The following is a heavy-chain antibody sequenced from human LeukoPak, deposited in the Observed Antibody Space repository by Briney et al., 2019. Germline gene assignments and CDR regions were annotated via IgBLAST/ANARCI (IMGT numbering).Heavy chain of an antibody. J-gene: IGHJ4*02. V-gene: IGHV4-30-4*08. D-gene: IGHD3-3*01. Sequence: SETLSLTCTVSGGSISRADYYWSWIRPPPGKGLEWIGYIYYSGSTYYNPSLKSRATISVDTSKNQFSLKLSSVTVADTAVYYCARDSDFWSGYYYFDYWGQGTLVTVSS. CDR3: ARDSDFWSGYYYFDY. CDR1: GGSISRADYY. CDR2: IYYSGST.